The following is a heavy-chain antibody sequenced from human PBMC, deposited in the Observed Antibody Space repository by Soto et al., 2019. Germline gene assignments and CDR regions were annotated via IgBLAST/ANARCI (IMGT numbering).Heavy chain of an antibody. V-gene: IGHV4-61*05. CDR2: IYYNVNT. Sequence: SETLSLTCTVSGGSISSSSYYWGWIRQPPGKGLEWIGYIYYNVNTNYNPSLKSRVTISVDTSKNQFSLKLNSMTAADTAVYYCARHNYGSGSTYFDYWGQGTLVTVSS. D-gene: IGHD3-10*01. CDR3: ARHNYGSGSTYFDY. CDR1: GGSISSSSYY. J-gene: IGHJ4*02.